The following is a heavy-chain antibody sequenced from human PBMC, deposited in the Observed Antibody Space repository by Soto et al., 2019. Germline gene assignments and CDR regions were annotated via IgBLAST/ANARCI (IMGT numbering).Heavy chain of an antibody. CDR1: GYTFNGYA. CDR2: INAGNGNT. CDR3: ARDGGEYGDYDY. Sequence: ASVKVSCKASGYTFNGYAMHWLRQAPGQRLEWMGWINAGNGNTKYSQKFQGRVTITRDTSASTAYMEVSRLKSDDTAVYYCARDGGEYGDYDYWGQG. J-gene: IGHJ4*02. D-gene: IGHD4-17*01. V-gene: IGHV1-3*01.